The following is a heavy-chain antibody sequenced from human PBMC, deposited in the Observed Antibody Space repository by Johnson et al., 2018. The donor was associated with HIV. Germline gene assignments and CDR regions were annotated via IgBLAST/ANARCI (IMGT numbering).Heavy chain of an antibody. V-gene: IGHV3-30*02. Sequence: QVQLVESGGGVVQPGGSMRLSCAASGFTFSSYGMHWFRQAPGQGLALVAFIRYDGSNRYYADSVKGRFTISRDNSKPPLYLQMNSLRAEDTAAYYCAKRGSTMIEGAGAFDIWGQGTMVTVSP. CDR3: AKRGSTMIEGAGAFDI. J-gene: IGHJ3*02. D-gene: IGHD3-22*01. CDR1: GFTFSSYG. CDR2: IRYDGSNR.